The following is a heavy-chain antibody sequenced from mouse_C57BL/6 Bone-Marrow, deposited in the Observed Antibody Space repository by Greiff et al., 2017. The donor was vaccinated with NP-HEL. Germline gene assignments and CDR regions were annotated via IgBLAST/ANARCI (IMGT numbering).Heavy chain of an antibody. CDR3: ARGDYYYGSRGFDY. CDR2: ISYDGSN. Sequence: EVQLQESGPGLVKPSQSLSLTCSVTGYSITSGYYWNWIRQFPGNKLEWMGYISYDGSNNYNPSLKNRISITRDTSKNQFFLKLNSVTTEDTATYYCARGDYYYGSRGFDYWGQGTTLTVSS. V-gene: IGHV3-6*01. CDR1: GYSITSGYY. D-gene: IGHD1-1*01. J-gene: IGHJ2*01.